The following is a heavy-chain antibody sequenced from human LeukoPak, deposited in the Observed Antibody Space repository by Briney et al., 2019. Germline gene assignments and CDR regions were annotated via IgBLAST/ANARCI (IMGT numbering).Heavy chain of an antibody. D-gene: IGHD6-13*01. J-gene: IGHJ4*02. CDR1: GGSISSSSYY. CDR2: IYYSGST. V-gene: IGHV4-39*01. CDR3: ARRSSSWYPNDY. Sequence: SETLSLTCTVSGGSISSSSYYWGWIRQPTGKGLEWIGSIYYSGSTYYNPSLKSRVTISVDTSKNQFSLKLSSVTAADTAVYYCARRSSSWYPNDYWGQGTLVTVSS.